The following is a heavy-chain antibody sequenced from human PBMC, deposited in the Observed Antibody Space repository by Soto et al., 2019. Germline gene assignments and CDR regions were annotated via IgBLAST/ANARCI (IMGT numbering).Heavy chain of an antibody. V-gene: IGHV4-4*07. CDR2: SYAFGAT. CDR3: ARDGASSYASRHFHD. Sequence: QVQLQESGPGLVKSSETLSLTCTVSGGSMSSFYWSWIRQPAGKGLEWIARSYAFGATNYNPSVKSRVPLSRDASQNVVSLPLSTVTAADTAVYYCARDGASSYASRHFHDWGQGTLVTVSS. J-gene: IGHJ4*02. D-gene: IGHD3-16*01. CDR1: GGSMSSFY.